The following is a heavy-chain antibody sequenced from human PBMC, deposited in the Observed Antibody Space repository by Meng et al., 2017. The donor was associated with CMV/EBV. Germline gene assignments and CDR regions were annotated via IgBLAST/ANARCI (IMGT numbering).Heavy chain of an antibody. Sequence: SETLSLTCAVYGGSFSGYYWSWIRQPPGKGLEWIGEINHSGSTNYNPSLKSRVTISVDTSKNQFSLKLNSVTAADTAVYYCARRHPVYDYVWGSYPTPLGYFDYWGQGTLVTVSS. CDR1: GGSFSGYY. CDR3: ARRHPVYDYVWGSYPTPLGYFDY. CDR2: INHSGST. J-gene: IGHJ4*02. D-gene: IGHD3-16*02. V-gene: IGHV4-34*01.